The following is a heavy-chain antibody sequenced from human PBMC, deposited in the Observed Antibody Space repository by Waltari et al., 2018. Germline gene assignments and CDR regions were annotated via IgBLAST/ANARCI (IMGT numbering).Heavy chain of an antibody. CDR1: GLSFSTFG. V-gene: IGHV3-30*02. J-gene: IGHJ5*02. D-gene: IGHD1-1*01. CDR2: VRYDGNNQ. Sequence: QVSLVESGGGVVRPGGSLRLACTASGLSFSTFGIHWIRQAPGKGLEWVAYVRYDGNNQEYADSVKGRFTISRDNSKNTLYLQMNSLTLEDTALYFCAKGLGTVTDLWGQGTVVTVSS. CDR3: AKGLGTVTDL.